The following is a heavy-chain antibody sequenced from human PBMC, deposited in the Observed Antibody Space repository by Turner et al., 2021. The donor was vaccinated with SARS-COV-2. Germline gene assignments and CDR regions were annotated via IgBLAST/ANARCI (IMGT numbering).Heavy chain of an antibody. Sequence: EVQLVESGGGLIQPGGSLRPSCAASGFTVSSNYMRWVRQASGKGLEWLSGIDSGGRKYYADSVKGRFTISRDNSKNTLYLQMNSLRAEDTAVYYCARGYSSGWYQSGAFDIWGQGTMVTVSS. D-gene: IGHD6-19*01. CDR2: IDSGGRK. CDR1: GFTVSSNY. CDR3: ARGYSSGWYQSGAFDI. J-gene: IGHJ3*02. V-gene: IGHV3-53*01.